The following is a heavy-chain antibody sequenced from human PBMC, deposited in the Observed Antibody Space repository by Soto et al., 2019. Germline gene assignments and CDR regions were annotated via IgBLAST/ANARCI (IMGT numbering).Heavy chain of an antibody. J-gene: IGHJ6*03. Sequence: PSDTLSLTCTVSGGSISSYYWSWIRQPPGKGLEWIGYIYYSGSTNYNPSLKSRVTISVDTSKNQFSLKLSSVTAADTAVYYCAGGVRGVIKRYYYYYMDVWGKGTTVTVSS. CDR3: AGGVRGVIKRYYYYYMDV. D-gene: IGHD3-10*01. CDR2: IYYSGST. CDR1: GGSISSYY. V-gene: IGHV4-59*01.